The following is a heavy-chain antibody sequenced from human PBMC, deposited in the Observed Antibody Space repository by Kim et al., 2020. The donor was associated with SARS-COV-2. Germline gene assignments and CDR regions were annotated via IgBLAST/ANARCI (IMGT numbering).Heavy chain of an antibody. CDR3: AREVVAAAAWFDP. CDR2: INHSGST. CDR1: GGSFSGYY. V-gene: IGHV4-34*01. J-gene: IGHJ5*02. Sequence: SETLSLTCAVYGGSFSGYYWSWIRQPPGKGLEWIGEINHSGSTNYNPSLQSRVTISVDTSKNQFSLKLSSVTAADTAVYYCAREVVAAAAWFDPWGQGTL. D-gene: IGHD6-13*01.